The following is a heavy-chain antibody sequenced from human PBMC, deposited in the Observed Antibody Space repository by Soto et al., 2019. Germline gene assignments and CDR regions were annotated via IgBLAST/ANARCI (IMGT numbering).Heavy chain of an antibody. J-gene: IGHJ3*02. CDR3: AKDRGYGDYLLPAFDI. D-gene: IGHD4-17*01. CDR2: ISGGGDGT. CDR1: GFTFSSYA. V-gene: IGHV3-23*01. Sequence: GGSLRLSCAASGFTFSSYAMSWVRQPPGKGLEWVSTISGGGDGTYYADSMKGHFTISRDNSKNTLYLQMNSLRAEDTAVYYSAKDRGYGDYLLPAFDIWGQGTMVTVSS.